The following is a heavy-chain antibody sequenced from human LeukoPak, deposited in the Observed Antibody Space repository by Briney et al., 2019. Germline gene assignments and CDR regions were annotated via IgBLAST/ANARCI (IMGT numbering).Heavy chain of an antibody. V-gene: IGHV3-43*02. CDR3: ARESGKFDY. Sequence: GGSLRLSCVASRLPIGDFAMHWVRQAPGQGLEWVSLISGDGVSTFFTDSVKGRFSISRDNSKNSLFLEMSSLRTEDTAMYYCARESGKFDYWGQGTLVAVSS. CDR2: ISGDGVST. CDR1: RLPIGDFA. J-gene: IGHJ4*02.